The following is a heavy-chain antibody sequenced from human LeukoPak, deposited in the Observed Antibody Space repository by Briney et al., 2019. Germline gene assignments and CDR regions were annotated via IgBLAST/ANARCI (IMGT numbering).Heavy chain of an antibody. CDR1: GGSFSGYY. D-gene: IGHD1-26*01. CDR3: ARGPGGSYLFDY. V-gene: IGHV4-34*01. CDR2: INHSGST. J-gene: IGHJ4*02. Sequence: PSETLSLTCAVYGGSFSGYYWSWIRQPPGKGLEWIGEINHSGSTNYNPSLKSRVTISVDTSKNQFSLKLSSVTAADTAVYYCARGPGGSYLFDYWGQGTLVTVSS.